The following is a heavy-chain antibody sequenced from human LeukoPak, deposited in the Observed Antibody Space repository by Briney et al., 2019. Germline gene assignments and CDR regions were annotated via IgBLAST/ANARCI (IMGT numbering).Heavy chain of an antibody. Sequence: GGSLRLSCAASGFTFSSYAMSWVRQAPGKGLEWVSAISGSGGSTYYADSVKGRFTISRDNSKNTLYLQMNSLRAEDTAVHYCAKDNDFWSGYYRDYWGQGTLVTVSS. CDR2: ISGSGGST. J-gene: IGHJ4*02. V-gene: IGHV3-23*01. CDR1: GFTFSSYA. CDR3: AKDNDFWSGYYRDY. D-gene: IGHD3-3*01.